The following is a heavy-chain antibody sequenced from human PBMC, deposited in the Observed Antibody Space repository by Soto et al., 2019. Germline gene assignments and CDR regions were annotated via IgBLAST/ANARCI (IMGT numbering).Heavy chain of an antibody. Sequence: EVKLLESGGALVQPGGSLRLSCAASGFTLSSHAMSWVRQIPGKGLEWVSATRGHDTYYAHFVTGRFTISRDDSQNTLFLQMDNLRAEDTAIYYCESDDRPDYWGQGTLVTVSS. CDR3: ESDDRPDY. CDR1: GFTLSSHA. D-gene: IGHD6-6*01. J-gene: IGHJ4*02. CDR2: TRGHDT. V-gene: IGHV3-23*01.